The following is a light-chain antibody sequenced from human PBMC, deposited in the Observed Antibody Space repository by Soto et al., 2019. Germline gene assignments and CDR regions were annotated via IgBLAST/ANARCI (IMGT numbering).Light chain of an antibody. CDR1: QSVSSN. J-gene: IGKJ2*01. Sequence: EIVMTQAPATLSVSPGERATLSCRASQSVSSNLAWYHQKPGQAPRLLLYGASTRATGIPARFSGSGYGTEFTLTISSLQSEDCAVYYCQQYNNWPPFHTFGQETKLEMK. CDR2: GAS. CDR3: QQYNNWPPFHT. V-gene: IGKV3-15*01.